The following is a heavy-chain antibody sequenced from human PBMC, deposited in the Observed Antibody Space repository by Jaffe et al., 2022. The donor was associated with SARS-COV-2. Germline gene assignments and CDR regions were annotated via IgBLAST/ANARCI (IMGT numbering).Heavy chain of an antibody. CDR3: ARAHVDTLQTGSFDS. Sequence: QVLLQESGPGLVKPSQTLSLTCTVSGGSFASNTHFWTWIRQHPGKGLEWIGYIYYVGTSYSNPSLRSRVTMSVDTSKNQFSLRLSSVTAADTAVYYCARAHVDTLQTGSFDSWGQGTPVTVSS. J-gene: IGHJ4*02. CDR2: IYYVGTS. V-gene: IGHV4-31*03. D-gene: IGHD2-15*01. CDR1: GGSFASNTHF.